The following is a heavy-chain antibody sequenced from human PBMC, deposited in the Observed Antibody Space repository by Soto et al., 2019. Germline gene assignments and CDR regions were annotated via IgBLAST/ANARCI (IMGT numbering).Heavy chain of an antibody. Sequence: SETLSLTCTVSGGSVSSGSYYWSWIRQPPGKGLEWIGYIYYSGSTNYNPSLKSRVTISVDTSKNQFSLKLSSVTAADTAVYYCARDRIVVVPAAIPGRWFDPWGQGTLVTLSS. CDR3: ARDRIVVVPAAIPGRWFDP. J-gene: IGHJ5*02. CDR2: IYYSGST. CDR1: GGSVSSGSYY. V-gene: IGHV4-61*01. D-gene: IGHD2-2*02.